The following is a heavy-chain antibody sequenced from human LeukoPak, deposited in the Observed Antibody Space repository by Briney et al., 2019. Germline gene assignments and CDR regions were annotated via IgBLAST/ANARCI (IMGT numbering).Heavy chain of an antibody. CDR2: ISSGGRTT. V-gene: IGHV3-48*03. J-gene: IGHJ3*02. CDR1: GFTFSSYE. Sequence: GGSLRPSRAASGFTFSSYEMMWVRQAPEKGLEWLSCISSGGRTTYYADSVKGRFTISRDNAKNSLYLQMNGLRAEDTAVYYCATQGRSTILGIWGEGTMVSVSS. D-gene: IGHD2-2*01. CDR3: ATQGRSTILGI.